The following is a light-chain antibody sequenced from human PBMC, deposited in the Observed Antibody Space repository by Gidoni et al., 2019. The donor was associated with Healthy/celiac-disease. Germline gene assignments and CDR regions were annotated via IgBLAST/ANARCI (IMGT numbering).Light chain of an antibody. J-gene: IGLJ2*01. CDR1: KVGDKY. CDR3: QAWDSRTVV. CDR2: QDS. V-gene: IGLV3-1*01. Sequence: SYELTQPPSVSVSPGQTASITCSGEKVGDKYACWYKQEPGQSPVLVIYQDSKRHSGIPERFSGSNSGNTATLTISGTQARDEADYYCQAWDSRTVVFGGGTKLTVL.